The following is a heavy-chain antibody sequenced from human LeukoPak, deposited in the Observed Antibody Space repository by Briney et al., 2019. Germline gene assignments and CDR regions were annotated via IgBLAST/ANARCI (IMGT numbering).Heavy chain of an antibody. J-gene: IGHJ3*02. CDR3: ASPGIAAAGTNAFDI. CDR2: IYYSGST. D-gene: IGHD6-13*01. V-gene: IGHV4-31*03. Sequence: TLSLTCTVSGGSISSGGYYWSWIRQHPGKGLEWIGYIYYSGSTYYNPSLKSRVTISVDTSKNQFSLKLSSVTAADTAVYYCASPGIAAAGTNAFDIWAEGTMVTVSS. CDR1: GGSISSGGYY.